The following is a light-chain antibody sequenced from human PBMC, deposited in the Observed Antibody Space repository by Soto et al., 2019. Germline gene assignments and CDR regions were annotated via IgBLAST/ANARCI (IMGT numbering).Light chain of an antibody. CDR3: MQSIELPYT. Sequence: DIVMTQTPLSLSVTPGQPASISCKSSQTLLHRDRKTYLYWYLQKPGQPPQLLTYEISRHVSGVTDRFRGSGSGTNFTLTLSRVEAADIGVYCWMQSIELPYTFGQGTKLEIK. CDR1: QTLLHRDRKTY. CDR2: EIS. V-gene: IGKV2D-29*01. J-gene: IGKJ2*01.